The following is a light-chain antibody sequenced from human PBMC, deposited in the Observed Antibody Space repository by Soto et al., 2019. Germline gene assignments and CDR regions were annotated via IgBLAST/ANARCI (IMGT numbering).Light chain of an antibody. CDR1: SGSIASNS. Sequence: FMLTQPHSVSDSPGKTVTISCTRSSGSIASNSVQWYQQRPGSAPTTVIYDNNQRPSGVPDRFSGSIDRSSNSASLTISGLRTEDEADFYCQSYNGNNQVFGGGTKVTVL. CDR2: DNN. V-gene: IGLV6-57*03. J-gene: IGLJ3*02. CDR3: QSYNGNNQV.